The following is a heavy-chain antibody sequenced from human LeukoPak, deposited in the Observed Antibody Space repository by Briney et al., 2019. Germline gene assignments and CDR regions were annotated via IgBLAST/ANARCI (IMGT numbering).Heavy chain of an antibody. CDR1: GFTFDDYA. CDR2: IYSGDNT. J-gene: IGHJ4*02. D-gene: IGHD4-17*01. CDR3: ARSDYGDSVGPYYFGN. Sequence: GRSLRLSCAASGFTFDDYAMHWVRQAPGKGLEWVSVIYSGDNTYYADSVKGRFTISRDNSKNTLYLQMNSLRAEDTAVYFCARSDYGDSVGPYYFGNWGQGTLVTVSS. V-gene: IGHV3-66*01.